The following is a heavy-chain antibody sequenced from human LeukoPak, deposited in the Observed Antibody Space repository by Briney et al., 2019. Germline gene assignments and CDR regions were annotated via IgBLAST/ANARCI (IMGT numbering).Heavy chain of an antibody. CDR2: ISAYNGNT. CDR3: ARELHVNLSNWFDP. Sequence: ASVKVSCKASGYTFTSYGISWVRQAPGQGLEWMGWISAYNGNTNYAQKLQGRVTMTTDTSTSTAYMELRSLRSDDTAVYYCARELHVNLSNWFDPWGQGTLVTVSS. J-gene: IGHJ5*02. V-gene: IGHV1-18*01. CDR1: GYTFTSYG. D-gene: IGHD2-15*01.